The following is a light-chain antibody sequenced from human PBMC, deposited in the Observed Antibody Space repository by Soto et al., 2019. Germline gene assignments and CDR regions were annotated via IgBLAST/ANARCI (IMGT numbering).Light chain of an antibody. V-gene: IGLV1-40*01. J-gene: IGLJ3*02. CDR3: SSYTTSSTRV. Sequence: QAVVTQPPSVSGAPGQRVTISCTGSSSNIGAHYDVHWYQQLPGTAPKLLIYGNSNRPSGVPDRFSGSKSGNTASLTISGLQAEDEADYYCSSYTTSSTRVFGGGTQLTVL. CDR2: GNS. CDR1: SSNIGAHYD.